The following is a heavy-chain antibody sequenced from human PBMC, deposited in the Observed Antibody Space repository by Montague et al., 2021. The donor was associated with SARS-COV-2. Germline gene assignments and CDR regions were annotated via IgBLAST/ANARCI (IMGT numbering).Heavy chain of an antibody. J-gene: IGHJ4*02. CDR2: IYPDGST. CDR1: GFIVSNKY. Sequence: RSISLDASGFIVSNKYMSWVRQAAGKGLDWVSIIYPDGSTYYSDSLKGRFTISRDNSKNTLYLQMNDLEPEDTAVYYCATSGAPNLGDSWGQGTLVTVSS. V-gene: IGHV3-53*01. CDR3: ATSGAPNLGDS. D-gene: IGHD2-8*01.